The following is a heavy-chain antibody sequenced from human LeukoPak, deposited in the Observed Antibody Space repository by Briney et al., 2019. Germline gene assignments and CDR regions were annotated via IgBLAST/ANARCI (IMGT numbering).Heavy chain of an antibody. CDR1: GGSISSYY. V-gene: IGHV4-59*08. J-gene: IGHJ3*02. CDR2: IYYGGST. D-gene: IGHD1-26*01. Sequence: SETLSLTCTVSGGSISSYYWSWVRQPPGRGLEWIGYIYYGGSTNYNPSLKSRVTISVDTSKNQFSLKLSSVTAADTAVYYCARHVRGASNAFDIWGQGTMVTVSS. CDR3: ARHVRGASNAFDI.